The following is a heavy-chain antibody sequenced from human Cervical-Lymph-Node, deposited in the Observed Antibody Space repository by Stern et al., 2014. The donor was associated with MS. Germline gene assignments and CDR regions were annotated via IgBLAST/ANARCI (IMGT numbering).Heavy chain of an antibody. CDR3: ARWEYDFWSGIEAGYYGMDV. Sequence: QVQLQQWGAGLLKPSETLSLTCAVYGGSFSGYYWSWIRQPPGKGLEWIGEINHSGSTNYNPSLKSRVTISVDTSKTQFSRKLSSVTAADTAVYYCARWEYDFWSGIEAGYYGMDVWGQGTTVTVSS. V-gene: IGHV4-34*01. CDR1: GGSFSGYY. CDR2: INHSGST. J-gene: IGHJ6*02. D-gene: IGHD3-3*01.